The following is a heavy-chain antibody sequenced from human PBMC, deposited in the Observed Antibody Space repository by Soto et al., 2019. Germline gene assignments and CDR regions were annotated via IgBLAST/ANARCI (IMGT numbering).Heavy chain of an antibody. CDR3: AKATTNGGWFNPFDS. J-gene: IGHJ4*02. CDR1: GFSFGNYA. D-gene: IGHD6-19*01. CDR2: LSGSGTST. V-gene: IGHV3-23*01. Sequence: GGSLRLSCAASGFSFGNYAMNWVRQAPGKGLEWVSGLSGSGTSTYYADSVKGRFTISRDNSRDTLFLQMNSLTADDTAVYYCAKATTNGGWFNPFDSWGQGALVTVSS.